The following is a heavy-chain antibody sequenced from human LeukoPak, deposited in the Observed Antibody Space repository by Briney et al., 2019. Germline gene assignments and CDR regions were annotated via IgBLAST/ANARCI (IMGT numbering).Heavy chain of an antibody. J-gene: IGHJ6*02. CDR1: GSTFTSYY. CDR2: INPSGGST. CDR3: AASGPLLLMDV. V-gene: IGHV1-46*01. Sequence: ASVKVSCKASGSTFTSYYMHWVRQAPGHGLEWMGIINPSGGSTSYAQKFQGRVTITRDTSTSTVYMELGSLRSKDTAVYYCAASGPLLLMDVWGQGTTVTVSS. D-gene: IGHD5-12*01.